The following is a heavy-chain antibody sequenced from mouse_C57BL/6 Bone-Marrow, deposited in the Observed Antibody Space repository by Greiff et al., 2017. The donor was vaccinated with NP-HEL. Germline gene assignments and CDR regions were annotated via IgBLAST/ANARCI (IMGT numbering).Heavy chain of an antibody. CDR3: ASDHYDGIV. Sequence: ESGPGLVKPSQSLSLTCSVTGYSITSGYYWNWIRQFPGNKLEWMGDLSYDGSNNYNTSLKNRISITRDTSKNQFFLKLNSETTEDTATYYCASDHYDGIVWGTGTTVTVSS. CDR1: GYSITSGYY. V-gene: IGHV3-6*01. CDR2: LSYDGSN. J-gene: IGHJ1*03. D-gene: IGHD1-2*01.